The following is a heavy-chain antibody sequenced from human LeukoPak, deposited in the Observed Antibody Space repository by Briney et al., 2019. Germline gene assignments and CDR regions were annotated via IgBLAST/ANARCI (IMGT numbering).Heavy chain of an antibody. Sequence: SGGSLRLSCAASGFTFSSYWMSWVRQAPGKGLEWVANIKQDGSEKYYVDSVKGRFTISRDNAKNSLYLQMNSLRAEDTAVYYCARTPPEGYGDYGIFDYWGQGTLVTVSS. CDR2: IKQDGSEK. V-gene: IGHV3-7*01. CDR3: ARTPPEGYGDYGIFDY. J-gene: IGHJ4*02. CDR1: GFTFSSYW. D-gene: IGHD4-17*01.